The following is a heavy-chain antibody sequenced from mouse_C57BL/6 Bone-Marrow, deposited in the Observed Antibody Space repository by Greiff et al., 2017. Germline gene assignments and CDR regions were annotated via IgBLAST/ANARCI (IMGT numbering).Heavy chain of an antibody. CDR2: IYPRSGNT. CDR1: GYTFTSYG. J-gene: IGHJ3*01. V-gene: IGHV1-81*01. CDR3: ARRNYYGSSSPAWFAY. D-gene: IGHD1-1*01. Sequence: QVQLQQSGAELARPGASVKLSCKASGYTFTSYGISWVKQRTGQGLEWIGEIYPRSGNTYYNEKFKGKATLTADKSSSTAYMELRSLTSEDSAVYCCARRNYYGSSSPAWFAYWGQGTLVTVSA.